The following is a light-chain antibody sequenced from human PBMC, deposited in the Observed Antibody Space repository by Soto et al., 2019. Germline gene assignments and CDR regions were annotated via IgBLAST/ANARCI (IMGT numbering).Light chain of an antibody. CDR3: MKALQTPQIN. J-gene: IGKJ5*01. Sequence: DILITQSPLSLHATPGDPASSACRSSHSVLHSNGYNYLDWYLQKPGQSPHLLIYLGSNRASGVPDRFSGSGSGTDFTLNIRSVQAADVGVYYCMKALQTPQINFGKGQRLAVK. V-gene: IGKV2-28*01. CDR2: LGS. CDR1: HSVLHSNGYNY.